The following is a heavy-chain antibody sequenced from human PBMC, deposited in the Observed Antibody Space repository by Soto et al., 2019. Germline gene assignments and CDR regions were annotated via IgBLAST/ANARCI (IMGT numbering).Heavy chain of an antibody. Sequence: EVQLLESGGGLVQPGGSLRLSCAASGFTFSSYAMSWVRQAPGKGLEWVSAISGSGGSTYYADSVKGRFTXXXDXSKXXXXXXXXXXXXXXXXXXXXXXDRQDQSKYRPQAEXYFDYWGQGTLVTVSS. J-gene: IGHJ4*02. CDR1: GFTFSSYA. D-gene: IGHD3-16*02. V-gene: IGHV3-23*01. CDR2: ISGSGGST. CDR3: XXDRQDQSKYRPQAEXYFDY.